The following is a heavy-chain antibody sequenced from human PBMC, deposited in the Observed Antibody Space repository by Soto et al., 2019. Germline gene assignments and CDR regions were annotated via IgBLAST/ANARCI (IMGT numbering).Heavy chain of an antibody. J-gene: IGHJ4*02. CDR2: ISGSGGST. CDR1: GFTFSRYA. Sequence: GGSLRLSCAACGFTFSRYAMRWVRQAPGKGLEWVSRISGSGGSTSYADSVKGRFTISRDNAKNTLYLQMNSLRAEDTAVYYCVRTSLVVAAATREDYWGQGTLVTVSS. D-gene: IGHD2-15*01. V-gene: IGHV3-74*01. CDR3: VRTSLVVAAATREDY.